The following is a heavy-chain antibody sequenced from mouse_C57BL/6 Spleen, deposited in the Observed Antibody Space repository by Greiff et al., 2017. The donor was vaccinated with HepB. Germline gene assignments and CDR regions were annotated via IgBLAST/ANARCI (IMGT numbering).Heavy chain of an antibody. D-gene: IGHD1-1*01. Sequence: QVQLKQPGTELVKPGASVKLSCKASGYTFTSYWMHWVKQRPGQGLEWIGNINPSNGGTNYNEKFKSKATLTVDKSSSTAYMQLSSLTSEDSAVYYCAREKDYYGSSYGGFDYWGQGTTLTVSS. CDR1: GYTFTSYW. CDR2: INPSNGGT. CDR3: AREKDYYGSSYGGFDY. V-gene: IGHV1-53*01. J-gene: IGHJ2*01.